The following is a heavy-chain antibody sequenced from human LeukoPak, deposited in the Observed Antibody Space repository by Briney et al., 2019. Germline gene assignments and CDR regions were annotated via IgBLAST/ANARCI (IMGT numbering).Heavy chain of an antibody. D-gene: IGHD5-12*01. CDR2: IWYDGSNK. Sequence: GGSLRLSCAASGVTFSSYGMHWVRQAPGKGLEWVAVIWYDGSNKYYADSVKGRFTISRDNSKNTLYLQMNSLRAEDTAVYYCARASGYDHPAPNYWGQGTLVTVSS. CDR1: GVTFSSYG. V-gene: IGHV3-33*01. CDR3: ARASGYDHPAPNY. J-gene: IGHJ4*02.